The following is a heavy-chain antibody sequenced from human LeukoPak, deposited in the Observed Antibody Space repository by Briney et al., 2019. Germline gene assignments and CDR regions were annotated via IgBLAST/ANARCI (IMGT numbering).Heavy chain of an antibody. CDR3: AKDHRYYDSSGYYYADYYYYGMDV. Sequence: GGSLRLSCAAYGFTFSSYAMSWDRPAPGQGLEWVSAISGSGGSTYYEDSGKGGFTIARANSKNTLYLQMNSLRAEDTDVYYCAKDHRYYDSSGYYYADYYYYGMDVWGQGTTVTVSS. CDR2: ISGSGGST. J-gene: IGHJ6*02. D-gene: IGHD3-22*01. CDR1: GFTFSSYA. V-gene: IGHV3-23*01.